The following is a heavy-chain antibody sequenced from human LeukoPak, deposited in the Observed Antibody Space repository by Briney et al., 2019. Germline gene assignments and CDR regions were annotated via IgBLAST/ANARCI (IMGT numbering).Heavy chain of an antibody. J-gene: IGHJ3*02. V-gene: IGHV4-61*02. CDR3: ARDYNDAFDI. CDR1: GGSISSGSYY. D-gene: IGHD1-1*01. Sequence: SETLSLTCTVSGGSISSGSYYWSWIRQPAGKELEWIGRIYTSGSTNYNPSLKSRVTISVDTSKNQFSLKLSSVTAADTAVYYCARDYNDAFDIWGQGTMVTVSS. CDR2: IYTSGST.